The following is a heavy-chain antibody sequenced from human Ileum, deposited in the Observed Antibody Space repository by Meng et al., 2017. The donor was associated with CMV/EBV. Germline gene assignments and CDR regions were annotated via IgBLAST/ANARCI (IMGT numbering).Heavy chain of an antibody. Sequence: GGSLRLSCAASGFTFSTYSMNWVRQVPGKGLEWVSTISGSGGRTHYAGSVKGRFTISRDNSKNILYLQMNSLRAEDTAVYYCDASDYWGQGGLVTVSS. CDR1: GFTFSTYS. CDR2: ISGSGGRT. CDR3: DASDY. J-gene: IGHJ4*02. D-gene: IGHD6-6*01. V-gene: IGHV3-23*01.